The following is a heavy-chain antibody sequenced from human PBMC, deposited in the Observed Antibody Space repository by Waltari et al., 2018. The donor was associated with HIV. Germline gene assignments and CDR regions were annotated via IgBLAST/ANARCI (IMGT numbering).Heavy chain of an antibody. Sequence: QVQLQESGPGLVKPSETLSLICTVSGGSIDYYYWSWTRPPPGTGLEWIGYIYYSGSTNYNPSLKSRVTMSVDTSKNQFSLNLSSVTAADTAVYYCARQGCTSTSCQRRGGMDVWGQGTSVSVSS. V-gene: IGHV4-59*08. CDR2: IYYSGST. CDR1: GGSIDYYY. J-gene: IGHJ6*02. CDR3: ARQGCTSTSCQRRGGMDV. D-gene: IGHD2-2*01.